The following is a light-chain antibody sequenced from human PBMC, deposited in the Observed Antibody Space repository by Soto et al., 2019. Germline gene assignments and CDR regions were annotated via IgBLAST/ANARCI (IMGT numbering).Light chain of an antibody. CDR2: EGT. J-gene: IGLJ1*01. V-gene: IGLV2-23*01. CDR3: CSYAGSNSYL. CDR1: SNDVGSYDL. Sequence: QSALTHPASVSWSPGQSITISCTGTSNDVGSYDLVSWYQQHPGKAPKLIIYEGTKRPSGLSNRFSGSKSGNTASLTISGLQAEDEADYYCCSYAGSNSYLFGTGTKVTVL.